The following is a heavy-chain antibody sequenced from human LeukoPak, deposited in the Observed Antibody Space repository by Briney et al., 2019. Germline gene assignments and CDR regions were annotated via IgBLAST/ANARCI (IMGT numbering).Heavy chain of an antibody. CDR1: GGTFSSYA. J-gene: IGHJ3*02. CDR3: AIQGELLAFDI. D-gene: IGHD1-26*01. CDR2: IIPIFGTA. V-gene: IGHV1-69*06. Sequence: GASVKVSCKASGGTFSSYAISWVRQAPGQGLEWMGGIIPIFGTANYAQKFQGRVTITADKSTSTAYMELSSLRSEDTAVYYCAIQGELLAFDIWGQGTMVTVSS.